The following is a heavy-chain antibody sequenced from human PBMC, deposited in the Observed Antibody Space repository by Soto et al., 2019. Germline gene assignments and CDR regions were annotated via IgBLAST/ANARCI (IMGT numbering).Heavy chain of an antibody. J-gene: IGHJ6*02. Sequence: EVQWLEFGGGLVQPGGSLRLSCAASEFTCSSYSMIWVRQAPGKGLAWLSGVNGGGDITYYAESVKVRFTISRDNSKNTLYLPMNSLRADDTAVFYCARGHFGVTMDVWGQGTTVPVSS. CDR3: ARGHFGVTMDV. V-gene: IGHV3-23*01. D-gene: IGHD3-3*01. CDR2: VNGGGDIT. CDR1: EFTCSSYS.